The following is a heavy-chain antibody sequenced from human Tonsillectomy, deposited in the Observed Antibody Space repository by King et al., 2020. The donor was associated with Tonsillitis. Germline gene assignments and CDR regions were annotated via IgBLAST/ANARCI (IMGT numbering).Heavy chain of an antibody. CDR1: GFTFSSFA. D-gene: IGHD1-26*01. CDR2: ISYDGSNK. Sequence: QLVQSGGGVVQPGRSLRLSCAASGFTFSSFAMHWVRQAPGKGLEWVAVISYDGSNKSYADSVKGRFTISRDNSKSSLYLQMNSPRAEDTAVYYCARALSGTYPCYWGQGTLVTVSS. CDR3: ARALSGTYPCY. V-gene: IGHV3-30-3*01. J-gene: IGHJ4*02.